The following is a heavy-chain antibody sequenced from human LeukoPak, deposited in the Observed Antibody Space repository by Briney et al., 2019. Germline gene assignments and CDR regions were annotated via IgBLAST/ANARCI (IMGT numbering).Heavy chain of an antibody. Sequence: WASVKVSCKASGNTFTSYGISWVRQAPGQGLEWMGWIRVYNGNTNYAQKLQGRVTMTTDTSTTTAYMELRSLRSEDTAVYYCARATVVMYYFRYWGQGTLVTVSS. V-gene: IGHV1-18*01. CDR1: GNTFTSYG. CDR3: ARATVVMYYFRY. CDR2: IRVYNGNT. J-gene: IGHJ4*02. D-gene: IGHD4-23*01.